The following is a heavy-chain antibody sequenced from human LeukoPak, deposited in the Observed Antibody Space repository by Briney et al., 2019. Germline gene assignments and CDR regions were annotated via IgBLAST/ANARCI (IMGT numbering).Heavy chain of an antibody. D-gene: IGHD2-2*01. CDR3: ARDLIYCSSTSCSAGAYWYFDL. CDR2: INPNSGGT. Sequence: GASVKVSCKASGYTFTGYYMHWVRQAPGQGLERMGWINPNSGGTNYAQKFQGRVTMTSDTSISTAYMELSRLRSDDTAVYYCARDLIYCSSTSCSAGAYWYFDLWGRGTLVTVSS. CDR1: GYTFTGYY. V-gene: IGHV1-2*02. J-gene: IGHJ2*01.